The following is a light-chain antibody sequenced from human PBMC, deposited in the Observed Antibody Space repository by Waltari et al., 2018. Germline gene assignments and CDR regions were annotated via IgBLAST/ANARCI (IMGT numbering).Light chain of an antibody. CDR3: QQYEDVPYT. V-gene: IGKV1-33*01. CDR2: DVS. J-gene: IGKJ2*01. Sequence: DIQMTHSPSSLSASVGDRGTITCQASQDISSYLNWYQQRPGKAPKLLIYDVSNLESGVPSRFSGGGSGTDFSFTISSLQSEDIATYYCQQYEDVPYTFGQGTKLMIK. CDR1: QDISSY.